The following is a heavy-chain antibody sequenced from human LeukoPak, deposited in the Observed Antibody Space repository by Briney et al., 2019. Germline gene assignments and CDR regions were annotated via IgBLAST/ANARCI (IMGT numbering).Heavy chain of an antibody. CDR3: GTTYYADSVKGRFTISRDNSKNTLYLQMNSLRAEDTAVYHCATESYWLGSSGYYFDN. CDR2: LYSGCSR. CDR1: GFTVCRND. D-gene: IGHD1-26*01. J-gene: IGHJ4*02. Sequence: TGGSLTLSCGAWGFTVCRNDVRGVPHSRGGGVEGGSFLYSGCSRDYAVSGTRRFTISRDNCKITLHPELNSERPEDTAVYRGGTTYYADSVKGRFTISRDNSKNTLYLQMNSLRAEDTAVYHCATESYWLGSSGYYFDNWGQGTLVTVSS. V-gene: IGHV3-66*01.